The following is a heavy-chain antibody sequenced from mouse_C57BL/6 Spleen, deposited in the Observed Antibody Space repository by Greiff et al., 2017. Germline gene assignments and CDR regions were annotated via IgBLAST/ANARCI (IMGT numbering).Heavy chain of an antibody. V-gene: IGHV1-19*01. CDR2: INPYNGGT. J-gene: IGHJ2*01. D-gene: IGHD1-1*01. CDR1: GYTFTDYY. Sequence: SGPVLVKPGASVKMSCKASGYTFTDYYMNWVKQSHGKSLEWIGVINPYNGGTSYNQKFKGKATLTVDKSSSTAYMELNSLTSEDSAVYYCARNYYYGSSSYYFDYWGQGTTLTVSS. CDR3: ARNYYYGSSSYYFDY.